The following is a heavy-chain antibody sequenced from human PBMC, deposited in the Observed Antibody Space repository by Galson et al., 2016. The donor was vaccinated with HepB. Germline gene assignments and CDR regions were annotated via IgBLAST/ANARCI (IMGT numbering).Heavy chain of an antibody. V-gene: IGHV3-33*01. J-gene: IGHJ6*03. Sequence: SLRLSCAASGFTFSRYGMHWVRQVPGKGLEWVAIIWYDGNNKYYADSVKGRFTISRDISKNTVFLQMISLRAEDTAVYYCARDAGWYFTAWYYMDVWGKGTTVTVSS. CDR2: IWYDGNNK. CDR1: GFTFSRYG. CDR3: ARDAGWYFTAWYYMDV. D-gene: IGHD2-15*01.